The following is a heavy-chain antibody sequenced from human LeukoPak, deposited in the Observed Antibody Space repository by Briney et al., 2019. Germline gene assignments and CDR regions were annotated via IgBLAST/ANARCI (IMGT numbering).Heavy chain of an antibody. Sequence: ASVKVSCKASGYTFTNYPINWVRQAPGQRLEWMGWINAGNGNTKYSQKFQGRVTITRDTSASTAYMELSSLRSEDTAVYYCAATPYYYDSSGYYYGYYWGQGTLVTVSS. CDR1: GYTFTNYP. D-gene: IGHD3-22*01. CDR2: INAGNGNT. J-gene: IGHJ4*02. CDR3: AATPYYYDSSGYYYGYY. V-gene: IGHV1-3*01.